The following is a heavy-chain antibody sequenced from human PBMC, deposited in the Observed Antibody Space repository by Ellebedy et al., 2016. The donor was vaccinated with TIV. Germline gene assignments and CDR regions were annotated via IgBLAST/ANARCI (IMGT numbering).Heavy chain of an antibody. CDR3: ARRITAEDYFDY. V-gene: IGHV3-23*01. J-gene: IGHJ4*02. D-gene: IGHD1-14*01. CDR1: GFTFSSYA. CDR2: ISGSGGST. Sequence: PGGSLRLSCAASGFTFSSYAMSWVRQAPGKGLEWVSAISGSGGSTYYADSVKGRFTISRDNSKNTLYLQMNSLRAEDTAVYYCARRITAEDYFDYWGQGTLVTVSS.